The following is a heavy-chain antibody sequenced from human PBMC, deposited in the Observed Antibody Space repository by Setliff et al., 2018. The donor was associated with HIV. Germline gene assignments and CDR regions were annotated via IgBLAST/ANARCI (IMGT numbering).Heavy chain of an antibody. CDR1: GFTFSTFA. D-gene: IGHD3-3*01. CDR3: ARSTFFGVVIGWYYFDY. V-gene: IGHV3-30*07. J-gene: IGHJ4*02. CDR2: VSYDGSRT. Sequence: GGSLRLSCVASGFTFSTFAMHWVRQAPGKGLEWVSVVSYDGSRTHYADSVKGRFTISRDNANNSLYLQMNSLRAEDTAVYYCARSTFFGVVIGWYYFDYWGQGALVTVSS.